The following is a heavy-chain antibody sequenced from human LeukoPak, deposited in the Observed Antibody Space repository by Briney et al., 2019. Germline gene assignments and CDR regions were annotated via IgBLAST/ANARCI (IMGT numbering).Heavy chain of an antibody. CDR2: IYYSGST. V-gene: IGHV4-38-2*01. CDR3: ARGGYCGGDCYFYY. CDR1: GFTFSSYE. J-gene: IGHJ4*02. D-gene: IGHD2-21*02. Sequence: KPGGSLRLSCAASGFTFSSYEMNWIRQPPGKGLEWIGSIYYSGSTYYNPSLKSRVTISVDTSKNQFSLKLSSVTAADTAVYYCARGGYCGGDCYFYYWGQGTLVTVSS.